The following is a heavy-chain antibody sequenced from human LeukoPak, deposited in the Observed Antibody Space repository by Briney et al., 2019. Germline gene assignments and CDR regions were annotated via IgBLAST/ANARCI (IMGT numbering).Heavy chain of an antibody. J-gene: IGHJ3*02. CDR2: ISAYNGNT. CDR3: ARVTDQEAAADDAFDI. D-gene: IGHD6-13*01. V-gene: IGHV1-18*01. Sequence: ASVKVSCKASGYTFTSYGISWVRQAPGQGLEWMGWISAYNGNTNYAQKLQGRVTMTTDTSTSTAYMELRSLRSDDTAVYYCARVTDQEAAADDAFDIWGQGTMVTVSS. CDR1: GYTFTSYG.